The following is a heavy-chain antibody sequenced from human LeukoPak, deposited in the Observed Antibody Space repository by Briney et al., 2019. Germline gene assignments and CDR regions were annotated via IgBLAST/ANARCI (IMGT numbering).Heavy chain of an antibody. J-gene: IGHJ4*02. CDR1: GYTFTSYG. V-gene: IGHV1-18*01. CDR2: ISAYNGNT. D-gene: IGHD3-9*01. Sequence: GASVKVSCKASGYTFTSYGISWVRQAPGQGLEWMGWISAYNGNTNYAQKLQGRVTMTTDTSTSTACMELRSLRSDDTAVYYCARVGLLRYFDWLSNFDYWGQGTLVTVSS. CDR3: ARVGLLRYFDWLSNFDY.